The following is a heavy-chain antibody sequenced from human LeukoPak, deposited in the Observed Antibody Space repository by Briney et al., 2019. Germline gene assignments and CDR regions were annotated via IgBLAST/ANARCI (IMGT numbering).Heavy chain of an antibody. J-gene: IGHJ4*02. D-gene: IGHD3-3*01. CDR2: IYYSGST. CDR3: ARLQGGVVMNYYFDY. Sequence: SETLSLTCTVSGGSISSYYWSWIRQPPGKGLEWIGYIYYSGSTNYNPSLKSRVTISVDTSKNQFSLKLSSVTAADTAVYYCARLQGGVVMNYYFDYWGQGTLVTVSS. CDR1: GGSISSYY. V-gene: IGHV4-59*01.